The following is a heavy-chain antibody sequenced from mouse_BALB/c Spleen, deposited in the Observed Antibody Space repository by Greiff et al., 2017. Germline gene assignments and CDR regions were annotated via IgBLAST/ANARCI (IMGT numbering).Heavy chain of an antibody. J-gene: IGHJ2*01. V-gene: IGHV5-9*03. CDR3: ARTYYYGSSAYDY. Sequence: EVKLVESGGGLVKPGGSLKLSCAASGFTFSSYTMSWVRQTPEKRLEWVATISSGGGNTYYPDSVKGRFTISRDNAKNNLYLQMSSLRSEDTALYYCARTYYYGSSAYDYWGQGTTLTVSS. D-gene: IGHD1-1*01. CDR2: ISSGGGNT. CDR1: GFTFSSYT.